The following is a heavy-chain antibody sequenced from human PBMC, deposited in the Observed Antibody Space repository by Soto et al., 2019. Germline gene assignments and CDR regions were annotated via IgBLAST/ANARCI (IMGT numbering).Heavy chain of an antibody. CDR1: GYTFISHG. Sequence: QVQLVQSGVEVKKPGASVKVSCKASGYTFISHGISWVRQAPGQGLEWMGWISGKNGNTNYAQKLQGRVTWTTDTSTSTAYMELRSLRSDDTAVYYCARESSHIVVFRDYGMDVWGQGTTVTFSS. D-gene: IGHD2-15*01. CDR2: ISGKNGNT. J-gene: IGHJ6*02. CDR3: ARESSHIVVFRDYGMDV. V-gene: IGHV1-18*04.